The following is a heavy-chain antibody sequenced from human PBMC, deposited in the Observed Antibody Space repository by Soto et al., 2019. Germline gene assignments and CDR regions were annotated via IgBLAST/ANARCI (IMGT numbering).Heavy chain of an antibody. V-gene: IGHV3-30*18. CDR1: GFTFRSYG. CDR2: ISYDGSNK. CDR3: AKERLRDYADY. Sequence: QVQLVESGGGVVQPGRSLRLSCAASGFTFRSYGMHWVRQAPGKGLEWVAVISYDGSNKYYADSVKGRFTISRDNSKNTLYLQMNSLRAEDTAVYYCAKERLRDYADYWGQGTLVTVSS. J-gene: IGHJ4*02. D-gene: IGHD6-25*01.